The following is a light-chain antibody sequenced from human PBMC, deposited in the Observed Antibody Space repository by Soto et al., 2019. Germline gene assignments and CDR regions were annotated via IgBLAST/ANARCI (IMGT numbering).Light chain of an antibody. J-gene: IGKJ1*01. CDR2: AAS. V-gene: IGKV3-15*01. CDR3: QHYNNWPPWT. CDR1: QSVSSN. Sequence: EIVMTQSPATLSVSPGERATLSCRASQSVSSNLAWYQQKPGQAPRLLIYAASIRATGIPARFSGSGSGTNFTPTISSLQSEDFAVYYCQHYNNWPPWTFGQGTKVEVK.